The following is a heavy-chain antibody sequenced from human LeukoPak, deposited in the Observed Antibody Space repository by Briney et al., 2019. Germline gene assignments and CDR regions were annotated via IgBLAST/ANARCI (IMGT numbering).Heavy chain of an antibody. Sequence: PSETLSLTCTVSGGSISSYYWSWIRQPPGKGLEWIGYIYYSGSTNYNPSLKSRVTISVDTSKNQFSLKLSSVTAADTAVYYCARPGSGSHRGAFDIWGQGTMVTVSS. CDR3: ARPGSGSHRGAFDI. D-gene: IGHD3-10*01. V-gene: IGHV4-59*08. J-gene: IGHJ3*02. CDR1: GGSISSYY. CDR2: IYYSGST.